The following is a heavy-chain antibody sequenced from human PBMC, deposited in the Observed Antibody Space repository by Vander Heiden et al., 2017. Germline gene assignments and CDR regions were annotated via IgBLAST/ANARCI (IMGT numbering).Heavy chain of an antibody. CDR1: GFTFRTYW. D-gene: IGHD3-22*01. J-gene: IGHJ4*02. CDR2: ISFDGSTT. V-gene: IGHV3-74*01. Sequence: EVQLVESGGGLVQPGGSLRLSCAASGFTFRTYWMHWVRQAPGKGLVWVSRISFDGSTTNYADSVKDRFTISRDNAKNTLYLQMNSLRVEDAAVYYCARGLGVMDPFDYWGQGTLVTVSS. CDR3: ARGLGVMDPFDY.